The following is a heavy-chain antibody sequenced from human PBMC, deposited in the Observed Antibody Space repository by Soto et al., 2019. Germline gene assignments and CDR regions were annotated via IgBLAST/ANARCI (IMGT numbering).Heavy chain of an antibody. CDR3: ARVTPGNNLYYFSGLDV. V-gene: IGHV3-64*04. CDR1: GFTLGDYT. Sequence: VQLVESGGGSVQPGGSLRLSCSASGFTLGDYTMTWVRQAPGKGLEYISSISTNGARTYYADSVKGRFSISRDNSKNTLYLQINALRPEDTGVYYCARVTPGNNLYYFSGLDVWGQGTSVTVSS. J-gene: IGHJ6*02. CDR2: ISTNGART. D-gene: IGHD1-1*01.